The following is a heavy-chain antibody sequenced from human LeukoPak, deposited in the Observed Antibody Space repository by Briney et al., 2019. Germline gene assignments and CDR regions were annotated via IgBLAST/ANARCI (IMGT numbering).Heavy chain of an antibody. J-gene: IGHJ5*02. CDR1: GGSISSYY. Sequence: SETLSLPCTVSGGSISSYYWSWIRQPPGKGLEWIGYIYYSGSTNYNPSLKSRVTISVDTSKNQFSLKLSSVTAADTAVYYCARRLVRGVSNWFDPWGQGTLVTVSS. D-gene: IGHD3-10*01. CDR2: IYYSGST. V-gene: IGHV4-59*01. CDR3: ARRLVRGVSNWFDP.